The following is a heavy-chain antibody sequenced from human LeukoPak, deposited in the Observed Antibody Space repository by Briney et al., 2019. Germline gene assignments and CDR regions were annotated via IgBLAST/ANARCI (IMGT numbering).Heavy chain of an antibody. Sequence: PGGSLSLSCAASGFTFSRYAMSWVRHAPGKGLEWVLAISGSGGSTYYADSVKGRFTISRDNSKTTLYLQMNRLRAEATDVYYCAKIAVAGLGVFDYWGQGTLVTVSS. J-gene: IGHJ4*02. CDR2: ISGSGGST. D-gene: IGHD6-19*01. CDR3: AKIAVAGLGVFDY. CDR1: GFTFSRYA. V-gene: IGHV3-23*01.